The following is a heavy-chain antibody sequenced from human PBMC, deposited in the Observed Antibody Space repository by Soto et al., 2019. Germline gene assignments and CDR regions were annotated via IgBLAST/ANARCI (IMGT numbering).Heavy chain of an antibody. D-gene: IGHD6-13*01. CDR1: GFTFSSYA. J-gene: IGHJ4*02. Sequence: EMQLLESGGGLVQPGGSLRLSCAASGFTFSSYAMSWVRQAPGKGLEWVSAISGSGGSTYYADSVKGRFTISRDNSKNTLYLQMNSLRAEDTAVYYCAKDRFRQLVLFDYWGQGTLVTVSS. CDR2: ISGSGGST. CDR3: AKDRFRQLVLFDY. V-gene: IGHV3-23*01.